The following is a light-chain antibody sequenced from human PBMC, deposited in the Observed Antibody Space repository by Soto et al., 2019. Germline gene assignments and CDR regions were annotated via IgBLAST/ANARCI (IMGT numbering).Light chain of an antibody. CDR3: QQYGILLH. Sequence: EIVLTQSPGTLSLSPGERATLSCRASQSVSSSYLAWYQQKPGQAPRLLIYGASSRATGIPDRFSGSGSGTDFTLTISRLEPEDFAVYYCQQYGILLHFGQGTKLEIK. J-gene: IGKJ2*01. V-gene: IGKV3-20*01. CDR2: GAS. CDR1: QSVSSSY.